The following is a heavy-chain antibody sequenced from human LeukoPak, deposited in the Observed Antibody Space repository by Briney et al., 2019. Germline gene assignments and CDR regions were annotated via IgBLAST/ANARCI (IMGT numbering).Heavy chain of an antibody. J-gene: IGHJ4*02. D-gene: IGHD4-17*01. CDR2: ISSSSSYI. Sequence: GGSLRLSCAASGFTFSSYSMNWVRQAPGKGLEWVSSISSSSSYIYYADSAKGRFTISRDNAKNSLYLQMNSLRAEDTAVYYCARDSGDYVPFDYWGQGTLVTVSS. V-gene: IGHV3-21*01. CDR3: ARDSGDYVPFDY. CDR1: GFTFSSYS.